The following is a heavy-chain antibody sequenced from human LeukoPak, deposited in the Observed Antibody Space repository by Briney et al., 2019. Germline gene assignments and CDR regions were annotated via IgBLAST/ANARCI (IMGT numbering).Heavy chain of an antibody. CDR2: IFPGDSDT. J-gene: IGHJ6*03. V-gene: IGHV5-51*01. CDR1: GYSFTSHW. Sequence: PGQSLKIPCQGSGYSFTSHWIGWGRQMLGKGLGWMGIIFPGDSDTRYSPSFQGQVTISADKSISTAYLQWSCLKASDTAMYYCARQSGEYSSLRAWKRKTYYYYYMDVWGKGTTVTVSS. D-gene: IGHD6-6*01. CDR3: ARQSGEYSSLRAWKRKTYYYYYMDV.